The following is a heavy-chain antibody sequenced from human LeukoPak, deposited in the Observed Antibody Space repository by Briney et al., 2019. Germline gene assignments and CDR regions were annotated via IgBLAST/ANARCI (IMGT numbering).Heavy chain of an antibody. CDR2: INPNSGGT. V-gene: IGHV1-2*02. J-gene: IGHJ4*02. Sequence: ASVKVSCKASGYTFTGYYMHWMRQAPGQGLEWMGWINPNSGGTNYAQKFQGRVTMTRDTSISTAYMELSRLRSDDTAVYYCARVEYSGSYGGASDYWGQGTLVTVSS. CDR1: GYTFTGYY. CDR3: ARVEYSGSYGGASDY. D-gene: IGHD1-26*01.